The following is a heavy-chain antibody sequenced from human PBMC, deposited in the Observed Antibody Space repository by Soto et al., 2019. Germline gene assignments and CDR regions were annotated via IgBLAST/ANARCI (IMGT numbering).Heavy chain of an antibody. J-gene: IGHJ5*02. V-gene: IGHV1-46*01. D-gene: IGHD3-3*01. Sequence: QVQLVQSGAEVRKPGASVKVSCKASGYTFTRYYIHWVRQAPGQGLEWMGIINPSGGSTSHAQKFQGRVTMTRDTSQSTVYMELSSLRSDDTAVYYCARDGRGAYDFWSGYYRGWFDPWGQGTLVTVSS. CDR2: INPSGGST. CDR1: GYTFTRYY. CDR3: ARDGRGAYDFWSGYYRGWFDP.